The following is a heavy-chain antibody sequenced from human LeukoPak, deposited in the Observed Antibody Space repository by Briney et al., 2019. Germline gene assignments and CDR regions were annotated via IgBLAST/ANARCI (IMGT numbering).Heavy chain of an antibody. J-gene: IGHJ4*02. Sequence: PGGSLRLSCAASGFTFSSYAMHWVRQAPGKGLEWVSGISWNSGSIGYADSVKGRFTISRDNAKNSLYLQMNSLRAEDTALYYCAKDVVATTYYFDYWGQGTLVTVSS. V-gene: IGHV3-9*01. CDR3: AKDVVATTYYFDY. CDR2: ISWNSGSI. CDR1: GFTFSSYA. D-gene: IGHD5-12*01.